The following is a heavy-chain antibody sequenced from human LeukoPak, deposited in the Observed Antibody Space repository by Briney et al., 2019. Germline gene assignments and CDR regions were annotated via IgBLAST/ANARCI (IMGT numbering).Heavy chain of an antibody. CDR1: SGSITNYY. CDR2: IYSRGNT. Sequence: SETLSLTCTVSSGSITNYYWNWFRQPPGKTLEWIGWIYSRGNTNYNPPLRSRVTVSVDMSRNQFSLRLTSVTAADTAVYYCARARYSDGFGWFDYWGQGALVTISS. D-gene: IGHD5-18*01. V-gene: IGHV4-59*01. CDR3: ARARYSDGFGWFDY. J-gene: IGHJ4*02.